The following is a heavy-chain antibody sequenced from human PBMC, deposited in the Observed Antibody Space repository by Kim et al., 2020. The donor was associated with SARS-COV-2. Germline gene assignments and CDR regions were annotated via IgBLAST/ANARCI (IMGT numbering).Heavy chain of an antibody. Sequence: VKGRFTISRDNAKNLLYLQMNGLRAEDTAVYYCARAENYYGSGILRYFLDHWGQGALVTVSS. V-gene: IGHV3-7*04. J-gene: IGHJ4*02. D-gene: IGHD3-10*01. CDR3: ARAENYYGSGILRYFLDH.